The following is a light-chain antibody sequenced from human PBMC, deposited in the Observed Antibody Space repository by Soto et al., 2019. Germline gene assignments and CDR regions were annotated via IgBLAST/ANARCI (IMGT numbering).Light chain of an antibody. Sequence: EIVLTQSPATLSLSPGERATLSCGASQSVSSNSLAWYQQKPGLAPRLLIYDASTRATGIPHRFSGSGSGTHFTLTISRLEPEDFAVYYCHQYGGSPQPFGGGTKVEIK. CDR2: DAS. V-gene: IGKV3D-20*01. CDR3: HQYGGSPQP. J-gene: IGKJ4*01. CDR1: QSVSSNS.